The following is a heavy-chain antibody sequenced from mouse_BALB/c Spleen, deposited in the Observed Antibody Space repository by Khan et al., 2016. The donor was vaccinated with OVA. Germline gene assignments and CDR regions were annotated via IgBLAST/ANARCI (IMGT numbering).Heavy chain of an antibody. Sequence: QVQLQQSGTELMKPGATVKISCKATGYTVRSYWMEWVKERLGHGLEWFGEILPGTGKTNYNEKFKGKATFTADTSSNTAHMQLSSRTSEDSAAECSTRPYYADYWGQGTTLAVSS. CDR3: TRPYYADY. D-gene: IGHD2-10*01. CDR1: GYTVRSYW. V-gene: IGHV1-9*01. CDR2: ILPGTGKT. J-gene: IGHJ2*01.